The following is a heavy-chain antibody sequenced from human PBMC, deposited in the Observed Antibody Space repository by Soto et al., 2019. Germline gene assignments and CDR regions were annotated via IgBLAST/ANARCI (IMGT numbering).Heavy chain of an antibody. D-gene: IGHD3-10*01. Sequence: SETLSLTCTVSGGSISSYYWSWIRQPPGKGLEWIGYIYYSGSTNYNPSLKSRVTISVDTSKNQFSLKLSSVTAADTAVYYCARDRRRDYYGSGSYYNGGDWFDPWGQGTLVTVSS. CDR1: GGSISSYY. V-gene: IGHV4-59*01. CDR3: ARDRRRDYYGSGSYYNGGDWFDP. J-gene: IGHJ5*02. CDR2: IYYSGST.